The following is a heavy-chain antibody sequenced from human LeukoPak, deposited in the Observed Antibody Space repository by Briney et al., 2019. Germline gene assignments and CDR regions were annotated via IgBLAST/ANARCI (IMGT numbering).Heavy chain of an antibody. CDR3: ARESIAAAGYYYYGMDV. J-gene: IGHJ6*02. Sequence: SETLSLTCAVYGGSFSGYYWSWIRQPPGKGLEWIGEINHSGSTNYNPSLKSRVTISVDTSKNPFSLKLSSVTAADTAVYYCARESIAAAGYYYYGMDVWGQGTTVTVSS. D-gene: IGHD6-13*01. CDR1: GGSFSGYY. CDR2: INHSGST. V-gene: IGHV4-34*01.